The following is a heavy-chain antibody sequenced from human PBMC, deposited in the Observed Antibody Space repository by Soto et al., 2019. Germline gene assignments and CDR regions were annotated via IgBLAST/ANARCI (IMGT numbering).Heavy chain of an antibody. J-gene: IGHJ5*02. D-gene: IGHD1-26*01. V-gene: IGHV3-23*01. CDR2: ISGSGNRT. CDR1: GFTLSSYA. Sequence: GGSLRLSCAASGFTLSSYAMSWVRQAPGKGLEWVSAISGSGNRTFHADSVKGRFTISRDNAKNALYLQMNSLRAEDTAVYYCAKGTPSGNKPYWFDPWGQGTLVTVSS. CDR3: AKGTPSGNKPYWFDP.